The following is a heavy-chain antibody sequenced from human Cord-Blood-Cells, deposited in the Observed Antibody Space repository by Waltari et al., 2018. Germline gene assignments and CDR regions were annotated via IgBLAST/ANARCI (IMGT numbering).Heavy chain of an antibody. J-gene: IGHJ4*02. CDR3: ARTGRSSWYFDY. V-gene: IGHV4-34*01. CDR2: INHSGST. D-gene: IGHD6-13*01. CDR1: GGSFSGYY. Sequence: QVQLQQWGAGLLKPSETLSLTCAVYGGSFSGYYWSWIRQPPGKGLEWIGEINHSGSTNYNPSLKGRVTISVDPSKNQFSLKLSSVTAADTAVYYCARTGRSSWYFDYWGQGTLVTVSS.